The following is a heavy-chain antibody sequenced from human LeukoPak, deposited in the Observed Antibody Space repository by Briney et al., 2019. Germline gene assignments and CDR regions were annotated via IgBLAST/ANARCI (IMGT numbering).Heavy chain of an antibody. J-gene: IGHJ4*02. CDR3: AKDYGNYRGFDY. Sequence: GGSLRLSCAASGFTFAHYMMHWVRQAPGKGLEGVSHITWDGSTTYYADSVRGRFTISRDNSKNSLYLQMNSLRSEDTALYYCAKDYGNYRGFDYWGQGTQVTVSS. CDR2: ITWDGSTT. V-gene: IGHV3-43*01. CDR1: GFTFAHYM. D-gene: IGHD3-22*01.